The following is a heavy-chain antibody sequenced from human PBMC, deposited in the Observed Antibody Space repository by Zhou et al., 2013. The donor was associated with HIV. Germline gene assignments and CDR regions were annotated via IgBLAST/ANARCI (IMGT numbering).Heavy chain of an antibody. Sequence: QVQLVQSGAEVKKPGASVKVSCKASGYTFTSYAITWVRQAPGQGLEWMGWINPSTSHTTYAQNFQGRVTMTRNISINTAYMELNSLRSEDTAVYYCARRGTWGDRFNVIRGGLDVWGQGTTVTVSS. CDR3: ARRGTWGDRFNVIRGGLDV. CDR2: INPSTSHT. J-gene: IGHJ6*02. CDR1: GYTFTSYA. D-gene: IGHD1-1*01. V-gene: IGHV1-8*02.